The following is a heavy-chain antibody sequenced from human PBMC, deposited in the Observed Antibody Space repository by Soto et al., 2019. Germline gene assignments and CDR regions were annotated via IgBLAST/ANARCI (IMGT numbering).Heavy chain of an antibody. CDR2: LTVGGRDI. Sequence: EVQLLESGGGLVQPGGSLRLSCATSGIMFSGYALSWVRQAPGKGLEWVSGLTVGGRDISYADSVDGRFTVSVDSSSGTLYLQMNYLRADDTAVYYCATDRFCDGGSCRTRVYWGLGTLVTVSS. J-gene: IGHJ4*02. CDR3: ATDRFCDGGSCRTRVY. D-gene: IGHD2-15*01. CDR1: GIMFSGYA. V-gene: IGHV3-23*01.